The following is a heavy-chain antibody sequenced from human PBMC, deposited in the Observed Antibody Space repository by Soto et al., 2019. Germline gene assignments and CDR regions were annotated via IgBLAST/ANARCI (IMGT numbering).Heavy chain of an antibody. V-gene: IGHV3-33*01. Sequence: VQLVESGGGAVQPGRSLRLSCAASGFAFSTYGIHWVRQAPGKGLEWVAVIWYDGSNKYYAASVKGRFTISRDNSKNTLYLQMNSLRADDTAVYYCARASGPFDYWGQGTQVTVSS. CDR1: GFAFSTYG. CDR3: ARASGPFDY. CDR2: IWYDGSNK. D-gene: IGHD5-12*01. J-gene: IGHJ4*02.